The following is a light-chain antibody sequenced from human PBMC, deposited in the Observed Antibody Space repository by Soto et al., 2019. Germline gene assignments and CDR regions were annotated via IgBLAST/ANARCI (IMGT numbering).Light chain of an antibody. V-gene: IGKV1-5*01. J-gene: IGKJ1*01. CDR1: QSISSW. CDR3: QQYNSYSGT. CDR2: DAS. Sequence: DIPMTQSPSTLSASVGDRVTITCRASQSISSWLAWYQQKPGKAPKLLIYDASSLESGVPSRFSGSGSGTEFTLTISSPQPDDFATYYCQQYNSYSGTFGQGTKVEIK.